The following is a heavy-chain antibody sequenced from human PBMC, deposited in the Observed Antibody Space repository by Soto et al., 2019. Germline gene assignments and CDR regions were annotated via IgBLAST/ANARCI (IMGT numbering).Heavy chain of an antibody. CDR3: ARESIAAAAEYYGMDV. D-gene: IGHD6-13*01. Sequence: TLSLTCTVSGGSISSGDYYWSWIRQPSGKGLEWIGYIYYSGSTYYNPSLKSRVTISVDTSKNQFSLKLSSVTAADTAVYYCARESIAAAAEYYGMDVWGQGTTVTVSS. V-gene: IGHV4-30-4*01. J-gene: IGHJ6*02. CDR1: GGSISSGDYY. CDR2: IYYSGST.